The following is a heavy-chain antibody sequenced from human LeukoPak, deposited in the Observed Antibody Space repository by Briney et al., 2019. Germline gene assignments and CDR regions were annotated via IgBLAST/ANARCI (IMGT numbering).Heavy chain of an antibody. CDR2: IKHDGTQK. CDR1: GFTFSSYW. V-gene: IGHV3-7*05. J-gene: IGHJ4*02. D-gene: IGHD3-22*01. Sequence: TGGSLRLSCAASGFTFSSYWMSWVRQAPGKGLEWVANIKHDGTQKFYVDSVKGRFTISRDNAKNSLSLQMNSLRAEDTAVYYCARDWDYYDNSGYYFEYWGQGTLVTVSS. CDR3: ARDWDYYDNSGYYFEY.